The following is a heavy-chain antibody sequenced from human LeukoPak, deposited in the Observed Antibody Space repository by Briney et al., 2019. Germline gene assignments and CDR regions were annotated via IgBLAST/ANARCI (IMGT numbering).Heavy chain of an antibody. CDR2: IIPIFGTA. D-gene: IGHD3-3*01. Sequence: GASVKVSCKASGGTFSSYAISWVRQAPGQGLEWMGGIIPIFGTANYAQKFQGRVTITADESTSTAYMELSSLRSEDTAVYYCARGFYDFWSGYARLDYWGQGTLVTVSS. CDR3: ARGFYDFWSGYARLDY. J-gene: IGHJ4*02. V-gene: IGHV1-69*13. CDR1: GGTFSSYA.